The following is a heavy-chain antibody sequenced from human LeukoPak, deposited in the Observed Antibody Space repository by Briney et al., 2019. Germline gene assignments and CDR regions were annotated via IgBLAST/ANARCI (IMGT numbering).Heavy chain of an antibody. CDR1: GGSFSGYY. Sequence: SETLSLTCAVYGGSFSGYYWSWIRQPPGKGLEWIGEINHSGSTNYNPSLKSRVTISVDTSKNQFSLKLSSVTAADTAVYYCARGGYGDYVRWFDPWGQGTLVTVSS. CDR2: INHSGST. D-gene: IGHD4-17*01. J-gene: IGHJ5*02. V-gene: IGHV4-34*01. CDR3: ARGGYGDYVRWFDP.